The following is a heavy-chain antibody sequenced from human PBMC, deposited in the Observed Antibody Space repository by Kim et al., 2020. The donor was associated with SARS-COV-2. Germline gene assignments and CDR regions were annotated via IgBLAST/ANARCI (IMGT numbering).Heavy chain of an antibody. CDR2: IIPIFGTA. CDR1: GGTFSSYA. J-gene: IGHJ6*02. CDR3: VWGKYYDILTGPNYYGMDV. Sequence: SVKVSCKASGGTFSSYAISWVRQAPGQGLEWMGGIIPIFGTANYAQKFQGRVTITADESTITAYMELSSLRSEDTAVYYCVWGKYYDILTGPNYYGMDVWGQGTTVTVSS. V-gene: IGHV1-69*13. D-gene: IGHD3-9*01.